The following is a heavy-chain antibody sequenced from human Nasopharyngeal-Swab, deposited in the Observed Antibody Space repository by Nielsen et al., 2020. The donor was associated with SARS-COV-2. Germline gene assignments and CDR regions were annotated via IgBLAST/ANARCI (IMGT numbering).Heavy chain of an antibody. CDR1: GFTFRSYA. Sequence: GGSLRLSCAASGFTFRSYAIRWVRQAPGKGLEWVSVISGSDHTTYYADSVKGRFTISRDNSKNPVNLQMNSLRVEDTAIYYCAKDRDSGDDSDDYYHYYGMDVWGQGTTVTVCS. J-gene: IGHJ6*02. CDR3: AKDRDSGDDSDDYYHYYGMDV. V-gene: IGHV3-23*01. D-gene: IGHD5-12*01. CDR2: ISGSDHTT.